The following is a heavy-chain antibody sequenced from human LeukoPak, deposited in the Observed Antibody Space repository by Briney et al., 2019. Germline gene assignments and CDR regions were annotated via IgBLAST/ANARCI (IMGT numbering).Heavy chain of an antibody. CDR3: VRDRGVEVADVL. D-gene: IGHD6-19*01. CDR1: GFTVSSNY. V-gene: IGHV3-53*01. Sequence: PGGSLRLSCAASGFTVSSNYMNWVRQAPGKGLGWVSVIYTGGGTYYADSVKGRFTISRDNSRNTLYLQMNSLRAEDTAVYYCVRDRGVEVADVLWGQGTLVTVSS. CDR2: IYTGGGT. J-gene: IGHJ4*02.